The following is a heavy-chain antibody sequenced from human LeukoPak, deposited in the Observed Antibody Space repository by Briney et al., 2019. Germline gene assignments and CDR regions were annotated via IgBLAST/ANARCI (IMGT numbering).Heavy chain of an antibody. J-gene: IGHJ4*02. CDR1: GFTFSSHW. V-gene: IGHV3-7*05. CDR2: IKQDGSEV. D-gene: IGHD3-10*01. Sequence: PGGSLRLSCVGSGFTFSSHWMSWVRQAPGKGLEWVANIKQDGSEVDYVDPVKGRFTISRDNAKNSLFLQMNSLRAEDTAVYYCARDFIWGQGTLVTVSS. CDR3: ARDFI.